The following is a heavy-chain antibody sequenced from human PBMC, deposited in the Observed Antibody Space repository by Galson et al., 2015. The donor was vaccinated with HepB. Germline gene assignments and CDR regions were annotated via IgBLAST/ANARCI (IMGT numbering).Heavy chain of an antibody. J-gene: IGHJ4*02. CDR3: AKDLYANMIVVAITGRFGY. Sequence: SLRLSCAVSGFTFDNFAMSWVRQAPGKGLEWVSAVSGSGGSTYYSDSVKGRFTISRDNSKNTLYLQMNSLRVEDTAVYYCAKDLYANMIVVAITGRFGYWGQGTLVAVSS. CDR1: GFTFDNFA. V-gene: IGHV3-23*01. CDR2: VSGSGGST. D-gene: IGHD3-22*01.